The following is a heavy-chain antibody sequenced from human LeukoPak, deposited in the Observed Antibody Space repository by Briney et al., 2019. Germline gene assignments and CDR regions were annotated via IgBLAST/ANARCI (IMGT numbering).Heavy chain of an antibody. D-gene: IGHD6-19*01. V-gene: IGHV1-24*01. CDR3: ATAEVAVAGTPDY. CDR2: FDPEDGET. J-gene: IGHJ4*02. CDR1: GYTLTELS. Sequence: ASVTVSFKVSGYTLTELSMHWVRQAPGKGLEWIGRFDPEDGETIHAPNFQGRVTIPEDRSTNTAYMELSSLRSEDTAVYYCATAEVAVAGTPDYWGQGTLVPGSS.